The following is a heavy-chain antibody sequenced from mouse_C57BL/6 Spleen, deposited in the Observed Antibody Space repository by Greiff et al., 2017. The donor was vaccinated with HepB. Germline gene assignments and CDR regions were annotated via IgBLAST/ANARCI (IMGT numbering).Heavy chain of an antibody. V-gene: IGHV5-6*01. J-gene: IGHJ2*01. D-gene: IGHD2-4*01. CDR3: ARRLYEYDRFFDY. Sequence: EVQGVESGGDLVKPGGSLKLSCAASGFTFSSYGMSWVRQTPDKRLEWVATISSGGSYTYYPDSVKGRFTISRDNAKNTLYLQMSSLKSEDTAMYYCARRLYEYDRFFDYWGQGTTLTVSS. CDR2: ISSGGSYT. CDR1: GFTFSSYG.